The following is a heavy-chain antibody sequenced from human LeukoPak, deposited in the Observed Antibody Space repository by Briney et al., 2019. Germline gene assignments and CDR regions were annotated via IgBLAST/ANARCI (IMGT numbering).Heavy chain of an antibody. CDR1: GFTVSNNY. CDR3: ASQTTTHRKDYDILTGPYWYFDL. D-gene: IGHD3-9*01. CDR2: ISSSSSYI. J-gene: IGHJ2*01. V-gene: IGHV3-21*01. Sequence: GGSLRLSCTASGFTVSNNYMNWVRQAPGKGLEWVSSISSSSSYIYYADSVKGRFTISRDNAKNSLYLQMNSLRAEDTAVYYCASQTTTHRKDYDILTGPYWYFDLWGRGTLVTVSS.